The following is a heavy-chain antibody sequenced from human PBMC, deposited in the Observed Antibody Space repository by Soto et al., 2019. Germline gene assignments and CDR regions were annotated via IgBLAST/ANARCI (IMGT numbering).Heavy chain of an antibody. CDR2: ISYDGSNK. V-gene: IGHV3-30*18. CDR3: ANFYYDSSGTTVGFDP. D-gene: IGHD3-22*01. J-gene: IGHJ5*02. Sequence: VISYDGSNKYYADSVKGRFTISRDNSKNTLYLQMNSLRAEDTAVYYCANFYYDSSGTTVGFDPWGQGTLVTVSS.